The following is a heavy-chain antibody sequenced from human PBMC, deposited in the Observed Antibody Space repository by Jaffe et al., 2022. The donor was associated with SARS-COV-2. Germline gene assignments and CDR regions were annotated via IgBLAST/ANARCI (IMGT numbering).Heavy chain of an antibody. V-gene: IGHV3-15*01. CDR1: GFTFSNAW. CDR3: TTEYCGGDCYPHVFQH. CDR2: IKSKTDGGTT. J-gene: IGHJ1*01. D-gene: IGHD2-21*02. Sequence: EVQLVESGGGLVKPGGSLRLSCAASGFTFSNAWMSWVRQAPGKGLEWVGRIKSKTDGGTTDYAAPVKGRFTISRDDSKNTLYLQMNSLKTEDTAVYYCTTEYCGGDCYPHVFQHWGQGTLVTVSS.